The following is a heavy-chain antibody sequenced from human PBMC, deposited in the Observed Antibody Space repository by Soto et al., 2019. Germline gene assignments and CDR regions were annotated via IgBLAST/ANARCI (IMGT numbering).Heavy chain of an antibody. J-gene: IGHJ5*02. D-gene: IGHD5-18*01. CDR2: IYYSGST. CDR1: GGSISSGGYY. V-gene: IGHV4-31*03. CDR3: ARDRLLHTAPGRLDP. Sequence: SETLSLTCTVSGGSISSGGYYWSWIRQHPGKGLEWIGYIYYSGSTYYNPSLKSRLTISVDTSKNQFSLKLSSVTAADTAVYYCARDRLLHTAPGRLDPWGQGTLVTVSS.